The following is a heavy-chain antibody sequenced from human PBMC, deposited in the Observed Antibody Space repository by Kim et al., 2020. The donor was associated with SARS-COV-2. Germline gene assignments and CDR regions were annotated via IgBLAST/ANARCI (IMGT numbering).Heavy chain of an antibody. D-gene: IGHD1-26*01. V-gene: IGHV3-74*01. CDR3: ARDGHQVGGTVDY. CDR1: GFTFSSYW. CDR2: INSDGSST. J-gene: IGHJ4*02. Sequence: GGSLRLSCAASGFTFSSYWMQWLRQAPGKGLVWVSRINSDGSSTSYADSVKGRFTISRDNAKNTLYLQMNSLRAEDTAVYYCARDGHQVGGTVDYWGQGTLVTVSS.